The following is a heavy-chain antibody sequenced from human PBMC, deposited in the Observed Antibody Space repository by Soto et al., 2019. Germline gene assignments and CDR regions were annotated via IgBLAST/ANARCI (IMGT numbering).Heavy chain of an antibody. D-gene: IGHD1-1*01. CDR1: GGSISSGGYY. CDR3: ARGPWGGPGYDFDD. Sequence: QVQLQESGPGLVKPSQTLSLTCTVSGGSISSGGYYWSWIRQHPGKGLEWIGYIYYSGSTYYNPSLKSRGTISVDTAKNQFSLKLSSVTAADTAVYYCARGPWGGPGYDFDDGGQGTLVTVSS. CDR2: IYYSGST. V-gene: IGHV4-31*03. J-gene: IGHJ4*02.